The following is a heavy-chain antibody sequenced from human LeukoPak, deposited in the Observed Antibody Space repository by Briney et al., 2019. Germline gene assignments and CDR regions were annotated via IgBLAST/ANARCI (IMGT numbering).Heavy chain of an antibody. D-gene: IGHD2-15*01. J-gene: IGHJ3*01. CDR1: GFTFSDHY. V-gene: IGHV3-72*01. CDR2: SRDRTKSYST. Sequence: GGSLRLSCVGSGFTFSDHYIDWVRQAPGKGLEWIGRSRDRTKSYSTEFVASVKGRFTSSRDDSKSSVYLHLNSLKTEDTAVYYCVRVDMGAASRDGLDVWGQGTTVIVSS. CDR3: VRVDMGAASRDGLDV.